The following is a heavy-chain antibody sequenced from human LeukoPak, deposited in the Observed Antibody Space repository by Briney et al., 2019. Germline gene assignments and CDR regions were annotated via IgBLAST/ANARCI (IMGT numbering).Heavy chain of an antibody. CDR2: IYYRGNT. CDR3: ARDKAAADRSLDY. CDR1: GGSFSGYY. D-gene: IGHD6-13*01. J-gene: IGHJ4*02. V-gene: IGHV4-34*01. Sequence: PSETLSLTCAVYGGSFSGYYWSWIRQPPGKGLEGMGSIYYRGNTYYNPSLKSRVTISVDTSKNQFSLKLSSVTAADTALYYFARDKAAADRSLDYWGQGTLVTISS.